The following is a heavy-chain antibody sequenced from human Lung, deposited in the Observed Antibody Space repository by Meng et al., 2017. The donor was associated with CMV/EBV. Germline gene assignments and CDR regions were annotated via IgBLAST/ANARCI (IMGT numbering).Heavy chain of an antibody. Sequence: XVSXKSSGYTFTSHCIAWVRQVSGKGLEWMAMIYPGKSDTKYSPSLQGQVTISVDTSITTAYLEWSSLRASDTAMYYCARRVDDFWSDANDVFDRWGQGXMVTVSS. CDR1: GYTFTSHC. D-gene: IGHD3-3*01. CDR3: ARRVDDFWSDANDVFDR. J-gene: IGHJ4*03. CDR2: IYPGKSDT. V-gene: IGHV5-51*01.